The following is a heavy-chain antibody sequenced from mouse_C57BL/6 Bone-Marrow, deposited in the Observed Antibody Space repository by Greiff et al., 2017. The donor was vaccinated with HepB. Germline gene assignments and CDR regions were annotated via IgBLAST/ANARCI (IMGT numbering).Heavy chain of an antibody. Sequence: EVQRVESGPELVKPGASVKISCKASGYSFTGYYMNWVKQSPEKSLEWIGEIHPSTGGTTYNQKFKAKATLTVDKSSSTAYMQLKSLTSEDSSVYYCTRRDYGSSFYAMDYWGQGTSVTVSS. CDR2: IHPSTGGT. V-gene: IGHV1-42*01. CDR3: TRRDYGSSFYAMDY. CDR1: GYSFTGYY. D-gene: IGHD1-1*01. J-gene: IGHJ4*01.